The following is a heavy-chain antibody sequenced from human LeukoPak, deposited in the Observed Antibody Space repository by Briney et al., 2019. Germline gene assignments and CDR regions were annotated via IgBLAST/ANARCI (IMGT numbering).Heavy chain of an antibody. V-gene: IGHV3-74*01. CDR3: ARGGSVVTLKAFDI. D-gene: IGHD4-23*01. Sequence: GGSLRLSCAASGFTFSSYWMHWVRQAPGKGLVWVSRINSDGSSTSYADSVKGRFTISRDNARNTLYLQMNSLRAEDTAVYYCARGGSVVTLKAFDIWGQGTMVTVSS. J-gene: IGHJ3*02. CDR1: GFTFSSYW. CDR2: INSDGSST.